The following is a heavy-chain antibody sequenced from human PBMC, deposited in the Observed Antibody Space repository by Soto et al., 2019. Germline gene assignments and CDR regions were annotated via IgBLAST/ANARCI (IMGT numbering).Heavy chain of an antibody. CDR1: GFTFITDS. Sequence: GGSPKLSCATPGFTFITDSMSWVCQAPRQGPEWVSAITGIGGTTYYADSVKGRFIISRDNSKDTLYLQMNSLRAEETVLYFCAKHISGSGIFDNCGQGTRV. CDR2: ITGIGGTT. D-gene: IGHD1-26*01. V-gene: IGHV3-23*01. J-gene: IGHJ4*02. CDR3: AKHISGSGIFDN.